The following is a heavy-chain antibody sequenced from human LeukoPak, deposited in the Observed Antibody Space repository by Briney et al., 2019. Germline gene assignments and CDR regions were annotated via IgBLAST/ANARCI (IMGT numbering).Heavy chain of an antibody. D-gene: IGHD4-17*01. V-gene: IGHV3-23*01. CDR3: AKEEDYGDYDGFGY. CDR1: GFSFNTYA. Sequence: GSLRLSCAASGFSFNTYAMSWVRQAPGKGLEWVSAISGSGGSTYYADSVKGRFTISRDNSKNTLYLQMNSLRAEDTAVYYCAKEEDYGDYDGFGYWGQGTLVTVSS. CDR2: ISGSGGST. J-gene: IGHJ4*02.